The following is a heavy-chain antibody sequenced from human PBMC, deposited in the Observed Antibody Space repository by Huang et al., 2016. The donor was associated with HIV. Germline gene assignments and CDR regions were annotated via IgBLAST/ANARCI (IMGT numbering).Heavy chain of an antibody. CDR2: MNPNSGRR. CDR3: ARGHCRGATCYLYFDY. V-gene: IGHV1-8*01. J-gene: IGHJ4*02. D-gene: IGHD2-15*01. CDR1: GYNFTSYD. Sequence: QVQLVQSGAEVKKPGASVKVSCKASGYNFTSYDINWVRQATGQGLEGMGWMNPNSGRRGYAQKFQGRVTMTRNNSMSTAYMVLSGLRSEDTSVYYCARGHCRGATCYLYFDYWGQGTLVTVS.